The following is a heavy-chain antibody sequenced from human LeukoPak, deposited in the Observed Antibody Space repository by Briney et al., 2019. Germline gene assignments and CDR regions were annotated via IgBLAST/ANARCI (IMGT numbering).Heavy chain of an antibody. V-gene: IGHV4-59*08. D-gene: IGHD3-10*01. CDR1: GGSISSYY. Sequence: SETLSLTCTVSGGSISSYYWSWIRQPPGKGLEWIGYIYYSGSTNYNPSLKGRVTISVDTSKNQFSLKLSSVTAADTAVYYCARVGARITMVRGVIIREYFDYWGQGTLVTVSS. CDR2: IYYSGST. CDR3: ARVGARITMVRGVIIREYFDY. J-gene: IGHJ4*02.